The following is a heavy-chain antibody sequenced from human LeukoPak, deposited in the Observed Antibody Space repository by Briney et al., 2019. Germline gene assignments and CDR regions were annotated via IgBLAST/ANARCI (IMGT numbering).Heavy chain of an antibody. CDR3: AKDERYYYDSSGYLRFDY. CDR2: ISGSGGRT. V-gene: IGHV3-23*01. Sequence: SGGSLRLSCAASGFTFSSYAMSWVRQAPGKGLEWVSAISGSGGRTYYADSVKGRFTISRDNSKNTLYLQMNSLRAEDTAVYYCAKDERYYYDSSGYLRFDYWGQGTLVTVSS. J-gene: IGHJ4*02. CDR1: GFTFSSYA. D-gene: IGHD3-22*01.